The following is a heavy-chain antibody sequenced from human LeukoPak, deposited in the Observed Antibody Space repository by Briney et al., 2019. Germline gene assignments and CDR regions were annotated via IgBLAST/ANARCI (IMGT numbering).Heavy chain of an antibody. CDR1: GGSISSSSDY. CDR2: IHYTGNT. V-gene: IGHV4-39*01. D-gene: IGHD6-25*01. J-gene: IGHJ6*02. CDR3: VRIAADHPKNYFHYGMDV. Sequence: PSETLSLTCTVSGGSISSSSDYWGWVRQPPGRGLEWIGRIHYTGNTYYNPTLESRLTISVDTSKNQFSLKLSSVTAADTAVFYCVRIAADHPKNYFHYGMDVWGQGTTVTVSS.